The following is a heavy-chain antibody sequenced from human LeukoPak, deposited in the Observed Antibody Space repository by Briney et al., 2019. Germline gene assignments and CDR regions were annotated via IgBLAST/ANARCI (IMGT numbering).Heavy chain of an antibody. J-gene: IGHJ5*02. CDR1: SYSFTDYW. Sequence: GESLKISCKASSYSFTDYWIGWVRQMPGKGLEWMGLIYPAGSQTIYSPSFQGQVTISVDKSTRTAYLQWSALKASDTAMYYCARHRVAAAEVGWFDPWGQGTLVTVSS. V-gene: IGHV5-51*01. D-gene: IGHD6-13*01. CDR3: ARHRVAAAEVGWFDP. CDR2: IYPAGSQT.